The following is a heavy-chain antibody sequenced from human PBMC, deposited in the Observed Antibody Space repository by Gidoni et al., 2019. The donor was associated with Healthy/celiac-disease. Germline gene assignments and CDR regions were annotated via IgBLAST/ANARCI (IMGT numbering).Heavy chain of an antibody. CDR3: ARDIVVVPAAMGGGDAFDI. V-gene: IGHV2-5*02. CDR2: IYWDDDK. CDR1: GFSLSTSGGG. D-gene: IGHD2-2*01. Sequence: QITLKESGPTLVKPTQTLTLTCTFSGFSLSTSGGGVGWIRQPPGKALEWLALIYWDDDKRYSPSLKSRLTITKDTSKNQVVLTMTNMDPVDTATYYCARDIVVVPAAMGGGDAFDIWGQGTMVTVSS. J-gene: IGHJ3*02.